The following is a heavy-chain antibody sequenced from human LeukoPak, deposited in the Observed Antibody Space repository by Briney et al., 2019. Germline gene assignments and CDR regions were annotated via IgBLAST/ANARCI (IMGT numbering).Heavy chain of an antibody. D-gene: IGHD5-24*01. CDR1: GFTFSSYW. Sequence: GGSLRLSCAASGFTFSSYWMSRVREAPGKGLERVASIKQDGSEKYYGDSVKGRFTISRDNAKNSLYLQMNSLGAEDTAVYYCATRSITKYFQDWGQGTLVTVSS. CDR3: ATRSITKYFQD. V-gene: IGHV3-7*01. CDR2: IKQDGSEK. J-gene: IGHJ1*01.